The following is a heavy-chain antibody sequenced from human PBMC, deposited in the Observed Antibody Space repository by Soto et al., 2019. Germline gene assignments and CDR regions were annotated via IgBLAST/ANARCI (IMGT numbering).Heavy chain of an antibody. CDR2: IYPGDSDT. CDR3: ERNGIAARQLYYCGMDV. Sequence: PGESLKISCNGSGDSFTSYWIGWVRQMPGKGLEWMGIIYPGDSDTRYSPSFQGQVTISADKSSSTAYLQWSSLKASDTAMYYCERNGIAARQLYYCGMDVWGQWTTVTVSS. J-gene: IGHJ6*02. D-gene: IGHD1-1*01. CDR1: GDSFTSYW. V-gene: IGHV5-51*01.